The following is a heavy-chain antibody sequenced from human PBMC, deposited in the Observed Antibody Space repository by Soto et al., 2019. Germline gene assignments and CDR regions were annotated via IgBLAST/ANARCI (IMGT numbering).Heavy chain of an antibody. J-gene: IGHJ6*02. Sequence: GASVKVSCKASGYTFTSYYMHWVRQAPGQGLEWMGIINPSGGSTSYAQKFQGRVTMTRDTSTSTVYMELSSLRSEDTAVYYCARDFLSIAAAGTFSDGMDVWGQGTTVTVSS. CDR3: ARDFLSIAAAGTFSDGMDV. CDR1: GYTFTSYY. CDR2: INPSGGST. V-gene: IGHV1-46*01. D-gene: IGHD6-13*01.